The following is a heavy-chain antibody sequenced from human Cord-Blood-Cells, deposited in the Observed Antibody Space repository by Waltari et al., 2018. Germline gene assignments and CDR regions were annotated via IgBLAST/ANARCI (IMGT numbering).Heavy chain of an antibody. V-gene: IGHV3-7*01. CDR2: IKQDGSEK. CDR3: ARDIVVVPAAIFAFDI. Sequence: EVQLVESGGGLVQPGGSLRLSCAASGFTFSSYWMSWVRQAPGKGLEWVANIKQDGSEKYYVDSVKGRFTISRDNAKNSLYLQMNSLRAEDTAVYYCARDIVVVPAAIFAFDILGQGTMVTVSS. CDR1: GFTFSSYW. D-gene: IGHD2-2*02. J-gene: IGHJ3*02.